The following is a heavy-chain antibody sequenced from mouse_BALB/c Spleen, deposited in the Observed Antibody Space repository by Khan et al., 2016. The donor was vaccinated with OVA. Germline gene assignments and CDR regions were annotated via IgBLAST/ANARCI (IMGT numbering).Heavy chain of an antibody. J-gene: IGHJ3*01. Sequence: EVELVESGGDLVKPGGSLKLSCAASGFTFSTYGMSWVRQAPDKRLEWVATVSTGGSYTYYPDSVKGRFTISRDNAKNTLYLQMSGLRSEDTAMFYCTRLAYYYGSEGFAYWVQGTLVTVSA. D-gene: IGHD1-1*01. CDR3: TRLAYYYGSEGFAY. CDR2: VSTGGSYT. V-gene: IGHV5-6*01. CDR1: GFTFSTYG.